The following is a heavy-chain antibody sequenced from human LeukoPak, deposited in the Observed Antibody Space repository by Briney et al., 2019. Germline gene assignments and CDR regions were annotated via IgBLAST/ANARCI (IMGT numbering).Heavy chain of an antibody. D-gene: IGHD4-23*01. CDR1: GGSISSYY. CDR3: TRTNYGGNSIYYYYMDV. CDR2: IYYNGDT. J-gene: IGHJ6*03. Sequence: SETPSLTCTVSGGSISSYYWSWIRQPPGKGLECIGSIYYNGDTNYNPSLKSRVTISVDTSKNQFSLKLSSVTAADTAVYYCTRTNYGGNSIYYYYMDVWGRGTTVTVSS. V-gene: IGHV4-59*01.